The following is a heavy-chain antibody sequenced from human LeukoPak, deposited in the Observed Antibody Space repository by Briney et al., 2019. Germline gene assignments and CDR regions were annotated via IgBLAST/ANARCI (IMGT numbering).Heavy chain of an antibody. D-gene: IGHD3-22*01. Sequence: GASVKVSCKASGYTFTSYDINWVRQATGQGLEWMGWMNPNSGNTGYAQKFQGRVTMTRNISISTAHMELSSLRSEDTAVYYCARGGGYYDRSAKYFIRPPEYWGQGTLVTVSS. CDR3: ARGGGYYDRSAKYFIRPPEY. V-gene: IGHV1-8*01. CDR1: GYTFTSYD. J-gene: IGHJ4*02. CDR2: MNPNSGNT.